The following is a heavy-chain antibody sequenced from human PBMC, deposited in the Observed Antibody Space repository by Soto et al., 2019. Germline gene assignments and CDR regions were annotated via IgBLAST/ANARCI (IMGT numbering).Heavy chain of an antibody. V-gene: IGHV3-48*01. D-gene: IGHD1-26*01. J-gene: IGHJ5*02. CDR2: ISSSSSTI. CDR1: GFTFSSYS. Sequence: GGTLRLSCAASGFTFSSYSMNWVRQAPGKGLEWVSYISSSSSTIYYADSVKGRFTISRDNAKNSLYLQMNSLRAEDTAVYYCASALSGATYWFDPWGQGTLVTVSS. CDR3: ASALSGATYWFDP.